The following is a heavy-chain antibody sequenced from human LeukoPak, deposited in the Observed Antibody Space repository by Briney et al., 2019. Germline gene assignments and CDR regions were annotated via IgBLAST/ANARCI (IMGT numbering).Heavy chain of an antibody. CDR2: ISYDGSNK. CDR1: GFTFSSYA. J-gene: IGHJ5*02. Sequence: PGGSLRLSCAASGFTFSSYAMHWVRQAPGKGLEWVAVISYDGSNKYYADSVKGRFTISRDNSKNTLYLQMNSLRSEDTAVYYCARAAGYWNWFDPWGQGTLVTVSS. V-gene: IGHV3-30-3*01. CDR3: ARAAGYWNWFDP. D-gene: IGHD3-9*01.